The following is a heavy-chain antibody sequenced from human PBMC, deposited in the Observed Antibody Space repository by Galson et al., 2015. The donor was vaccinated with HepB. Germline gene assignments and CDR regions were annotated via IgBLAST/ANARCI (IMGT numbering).Heavy chain of an antibody. Sequence: SVKVSCKASGYTFTSYGISWVRQAPGQGLEWMGWISAYNGNTNYAQKLQGRVTMTTDTSTSTAYMELRSLRSDDTAVYYCARWSYYDFWSGYWSDRCFDYWGQGTLVTVSS. D-gene: IGHD3-3*01. CDR2: ISAYNGNT. V-gene: IGHV1-18*04. J-gene: IGHJ4*02. CDR1: GYTFTSYG. CDR3: ARWSYYDFWSGYWSDRCFDY.